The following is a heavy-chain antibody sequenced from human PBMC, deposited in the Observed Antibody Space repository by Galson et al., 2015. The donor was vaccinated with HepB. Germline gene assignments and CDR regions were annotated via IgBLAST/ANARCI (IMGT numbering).Heavy chain of an antibody. CDR1: GYTFTNYY. CDR2: INPNSDGT. CDR3: AKGDWDGMDV. Sequence: SVKVSCKASGYTFTNYYMHWVRQAPGQGLEWMGWINPNSDGTNYAQKFQGRVIMTRDTSISTAYMELRSLRSEDTAVYYCAKGDWDGMDVWGRGTTVTVSS. V-gene: IGHV1-2*02. J-gene: IGHJ6*02. D-gene: IGHD2-21*02.